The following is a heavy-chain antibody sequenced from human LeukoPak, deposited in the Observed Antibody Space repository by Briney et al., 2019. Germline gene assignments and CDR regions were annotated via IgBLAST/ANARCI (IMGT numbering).Heavy chain of an antibody. Sequence: GGSLRLSCAASGFTFSSYSMNWVHQAPGKGLEWVSYISSSSSTIYYADSVKGRFTISRDNAKNSLYLQMNSLRAEDTAVYYCARYCSSTSCYDLGDYWGQGTLVTVSS. CDR3: ARYCSSTSCYDLGDY. V-gene: IGHV3-48*01. CDR1: GFTFSSYS. J-gene: IGHJ4*02. D-gene: IGHD2-2*01. CDR2: ISSSSSTI.